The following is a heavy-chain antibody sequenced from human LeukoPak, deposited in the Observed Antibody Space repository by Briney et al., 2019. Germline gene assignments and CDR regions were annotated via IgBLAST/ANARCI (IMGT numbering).Heavy chain of an antibody. CDR1: GFTFTSYS. J-gene: IGHJ4*02. D-gene: IGHD3-16*01. CDR3: ARDDNWVFDS. V-gene: IGHV3-48*02. CDR2: IRSSSSII. Sequence: GGSLRLSCAASGFTFTSYSMNWVSQAPGKGLEWVSYIRSSSSIISYADSVKGRFTISCDNAKNSLYLQMNSLRDEDTAVYYCARDDNWVFDSWGQGTLVTVSS.